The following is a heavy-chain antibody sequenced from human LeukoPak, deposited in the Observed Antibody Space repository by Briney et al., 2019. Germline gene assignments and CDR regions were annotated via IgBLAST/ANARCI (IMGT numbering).Heavy chain of an antibody. CDR3: ARDLTGYLYYYYGMDV. CDR2: IIPIFGTE. D-gene: IGHD3-9*01. CDR1: GGTFSSYA. J-gene: IGHJ6*04. V-gene: IGHV1-69*06. Sequence: SVKVSCKASGGTFSSYAISWVRQAPGQGLEWMGGIIPIFGTENYAQKFQGRVTITADKSTSTAYMELSSLRSEDTAVYYCARDLTGYLYYYYGMDVWGKGTTVTVSS.